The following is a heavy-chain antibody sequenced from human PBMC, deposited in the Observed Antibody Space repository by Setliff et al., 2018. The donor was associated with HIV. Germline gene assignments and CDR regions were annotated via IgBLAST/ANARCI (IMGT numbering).Heavy chain of an antibody. CDR1: GYTFTNYG. V-gene: IGHV1-18*01. Sequence: GASVKVSCKASGYTFTNYGISWVRQAPGQRLEWMGWINAGNGNTKYSQKFQGRVTITRDTSTSTAYMELRSLRPDDTAVYYCAKDISASALYYYGMDVWGQGTTVTVSS. J-gene: IGHJ6*02. CDR3: AKDISASALYYYGMDV. CDR2: INAGNGNT. D-gene: IGHD6-13*01.